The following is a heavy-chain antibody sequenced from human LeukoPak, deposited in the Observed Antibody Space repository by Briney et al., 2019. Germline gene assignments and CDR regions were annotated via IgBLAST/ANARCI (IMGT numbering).Heavy chain of an antibody. Sequence: GRSLRLSCAASGFTFSSYAMHWVRQAPGKGLEWVAVISYDGSNKYYADSVKGRFTTSRDNSKNTLYLQMNSLRAEDTAVYYCARQGGSSSSRAFDIWGQGTMVTVSS. J-gene: IGHJ3*02. D-gene: IGHD1-26*01. CDR2: ISYDGSNK. V-gene: IGHV3-30-3*01. CDR1: GFTFSSYA. CDR3: ARQGGSSSSRAFDI.